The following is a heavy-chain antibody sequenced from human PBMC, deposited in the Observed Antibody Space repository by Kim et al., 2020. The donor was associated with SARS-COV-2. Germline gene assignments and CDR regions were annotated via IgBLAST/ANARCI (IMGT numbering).Heavy chain of an antibody. CDR2: INHSGST. Sequence: SETLSLTCAVYGGSFSGYYWSWIRQPPGKGLEWIGEINHSGSTNYNPSLKSRVTISVDTSKNQFSLKLSSVTAADTAVYYCARGSLFRHFDYWGQGTLVTVSS. D-gene: IGHD3-10*01. V-gene: IGHV4-34*01. J-gene: IGHJ4*02. CDR1: GGSFSGYY. CDR3: ARGSLFRHFDY.